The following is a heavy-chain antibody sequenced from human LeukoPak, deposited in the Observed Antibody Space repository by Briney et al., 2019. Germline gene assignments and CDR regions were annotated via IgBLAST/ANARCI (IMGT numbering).Heavy chain of an antibody. D-gene: IGHD7-27*01. CDR3: ATDPPWGSDVFDM. CDR2: IKSDGSDK. CDR1: GFSLNNYW. J-gene: IGHJ3*02. V-gene: IGHV3-7*03. Sequence: GGSLRPSCAASGFSLNNYWMMWVRQAPGKGLEWVANIKSDGSDKYYVDSVKGRFTISRDNARNSLFLQMSSLRADDTATYYCATDPPWGSDVFDMWGRGTMVTVSS.